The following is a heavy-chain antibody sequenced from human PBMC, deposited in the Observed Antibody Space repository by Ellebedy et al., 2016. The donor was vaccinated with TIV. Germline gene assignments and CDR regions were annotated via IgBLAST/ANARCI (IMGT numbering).Heavy chain of an antibody. J-gene: IGHJ4*02. D-gene: IGHD5-12*01. CDR2: MRQDGSQI. V-gene: IGHV3-7*01. CDR1: GFSFNSYW. CDR3: ARDFGHSGYDLLDY. Sequence: GESLKFSCAASGFSFNSYWMIWVRQAPGKGLEWVANMRQDGSQINYGDSVKGRFTISRDNARDSLYLQMDSLKVEDTAVYYCARDFGHSGYDLLDYWGQGTLVTVSP.